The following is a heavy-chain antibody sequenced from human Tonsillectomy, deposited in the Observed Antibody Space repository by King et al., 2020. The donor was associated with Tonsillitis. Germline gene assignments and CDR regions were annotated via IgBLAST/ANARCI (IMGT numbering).Heavy chain of an antibody. J-gene: IGHJ4*02. Sequence: QLVQSGAEVKKPGASVKVSCKASGYSFTGYYIHWVRQAPGQGLEWMGWINPNSGDTNSAQKFQGRVTMTRDTSITTAYMELSSLRSDDTAVYYCARIGGNWSETKHALDFWGEGTLVTVPS. CDR3: ARIGGNWSETKHALDF. D-gene: IGHD1-1*01. CDR1: GYSFTGYY. CDR2: INPNSGDT. V-gene: IGHV1-2*02.